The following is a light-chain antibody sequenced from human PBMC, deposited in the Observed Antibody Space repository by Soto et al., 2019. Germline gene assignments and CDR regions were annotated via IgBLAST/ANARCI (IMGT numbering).Light chain of an antibody. CDR1: QSVSTN. CDR2: GAS. Sequence: EIVMTQSPATLSVSPGERATLSCRASQSVSTNLAWYQQKPGQAPRLLISGASTRAPGIPARFSGSGSGTEFTLPISSLQSEDFAVYYCQHYNNWPPWTFGQGTKVEIK. J-gene: IGKJ1*01. V-gene: IGKV3-15*01. CDR3: QHYNNWPPWT.